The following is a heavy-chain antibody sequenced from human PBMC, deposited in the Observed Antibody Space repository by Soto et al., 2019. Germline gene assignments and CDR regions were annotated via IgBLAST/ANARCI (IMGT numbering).Heavy chain of an antibody. D-gene: IGHD6-19*01. CDR3: AKGGRQWLVTSDFNY. CDR2: VSHDGRDT. Sequence: VQLVESGGGVVQPGRSLRLSCAASGFTFSDYAMHWVRQAPGKGLEWVAVVSHDGRDTHYADSVKGRFTISRDSSKNTVSLEMTTLRAEDTAVYYCAKGGRQWLVTSDFNYWGQGALVTVSS. J-gene: IGHJ4*02. V-gene: IGHV3-30*18. CDR1: GFTFSDYA.